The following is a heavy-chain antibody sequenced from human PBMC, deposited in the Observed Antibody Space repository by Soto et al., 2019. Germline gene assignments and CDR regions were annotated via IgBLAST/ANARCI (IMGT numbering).Heavy chain of an antibody. CDR1: GFPFGTTD. CDR2: IDGSGGIT. V-gene: IGHV3-23*01. CDR3: VKNSGWFNT. D-gene: IGHD3-10*01. Sequence: GGSLRLFCAASGFPFGTTDMSWVRQAPGEGLEWVSTIDGSGGITFYADSVKGRFTISRDNSRNTVYLQMNSLRGDDTALYYCVKNSGWFNTWGQGALVTVSS. J-gene: IGHJ5*02.